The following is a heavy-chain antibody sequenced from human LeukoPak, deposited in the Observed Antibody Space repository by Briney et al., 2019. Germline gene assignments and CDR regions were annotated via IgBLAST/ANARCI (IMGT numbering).Heavy chain of an antibody. J-gene: IGHJ4*02. CDR2: INPNSGGT. D-gene: IGHD3-22*01. CDR3: AREGQDHYDSSGYIGY. V-gene: IGHV1-2*06. Sequence: ASVKVSCKASGYTFTGYYMHWVRQAPGQGLEWMGRINPNSGGTNYAQKFQGRVTMTRDTSISTAYMELSRLRSDDTAVYYCAREGQDHYDSSGYIGYWGQGTLVTVSS. CDR1: GYTFTGYY.